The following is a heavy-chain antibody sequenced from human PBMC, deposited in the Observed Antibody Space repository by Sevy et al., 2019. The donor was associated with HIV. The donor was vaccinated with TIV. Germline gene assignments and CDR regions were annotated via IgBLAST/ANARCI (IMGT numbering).Heavy chain of an antibody. CDR1: GGSITSLY. CDR2: IYYNGHI. CDR3: AGENACGRGYS. Sequence: SETLSLTCTVSGGSITSLYWNWIRQPPGKGLEWIVNIYYNGHINYNPSLKSRVTLSLDTSKNQFSLRRSSVTAADTAMYYCAGENACGRGYSWGQGTLVTVSS. J-gene: IGHJ4*02. D-gene: IGHD2-21*01. V-gene: IGHV4-59*08.